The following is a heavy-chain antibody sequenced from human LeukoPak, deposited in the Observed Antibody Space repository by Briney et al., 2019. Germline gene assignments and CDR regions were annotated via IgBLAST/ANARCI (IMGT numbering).Heavy chain of an antibody. D-gene: IGHD4-23*01. CDR2: ISAYNGNT. CDR3: ARDPSYGGSAFRYFDL. J-gene: IGHJ2*01. V-gene: IGHV1-18*01. Sequence: ASVKVSCKASGYTFTNYGISWVRQAPGQGLEWMGWISAYNGNTKYAQKLQGRVTITADKSTSTAYMELSSLRSEDTAVYYCARDPSYGGSAFRYFDLWGRGTLVTVSS. CDR1: GYTFTNYG.